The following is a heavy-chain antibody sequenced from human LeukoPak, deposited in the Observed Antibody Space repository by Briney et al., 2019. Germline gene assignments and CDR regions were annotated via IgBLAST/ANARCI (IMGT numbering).Heavy chain of an antibody. D-gene: IGHD6-13*01. CDR1: GFTFSSYA. CDR3: AKGPRGFMAAAGTGYFQH. J-gene: IGHJ1*01. Sequence: PGGSLRLPCAASGFTFSSYAMSWVRQAPGKGMEWVSAISGSGGSTYYADSVKGRFTISRDNSKNTLYLQMNSLRAEDTAVYYCAKGPRGFMAAAGTGYFQHWGQGTLVTVSS. V-gene: IGHV3-23*01. CDR2: ISGSGGST.